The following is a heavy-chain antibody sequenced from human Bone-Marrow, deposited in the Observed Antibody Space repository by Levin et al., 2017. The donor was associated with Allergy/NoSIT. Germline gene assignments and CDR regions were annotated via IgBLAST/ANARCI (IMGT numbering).Heavy chain of an antibody. CDR2: ISFDGYNK. CDR1: GFSFSSYA. J-gene: IGHJ4*02. Sequence: PGGSLRLSCAASGFSFSSYAMHWVRQAPGKGLECVAVISFDGYNKYSADSVKGRFTISRDNSKNTMYLQMNSLTPEDTAVYYCARIITGWSPDYWGQGTLVTVSS. CDR3: ARIITGWSPDY. V-gene: IGHV3-30-3*01. D-gene: IGHD6-19*01.